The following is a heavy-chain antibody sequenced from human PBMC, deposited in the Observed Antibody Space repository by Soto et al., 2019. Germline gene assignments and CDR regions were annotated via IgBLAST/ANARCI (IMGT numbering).Heavy chain of an antibody. Sequence: GGSLRLSCAASGFTFSNAWMSWVRQAPGKGLEWVGRIKSKTDGGTTDYAAPVKGRFTISRDDSKNTLYLQMNSLKTEDTAVYYCTTDAVVVAATDYWGQGTLVTVSS. D-gene: IGHD2-15*01. CDR3: TTDAVVVAATDY. J-gene: IGHJ4*02. CDR1: GFTFSNAW. CDR2: IKSKTDGGTT. V-gene: IGHV3-15*01.